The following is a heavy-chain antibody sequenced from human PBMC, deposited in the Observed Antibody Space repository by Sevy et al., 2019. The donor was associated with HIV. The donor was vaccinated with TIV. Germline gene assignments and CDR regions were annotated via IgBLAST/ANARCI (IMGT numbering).Heavy chain of an antibody. CDR3: ARDLNRLGSGWYYFDY. Sequence: ASVKVSCKASGGTFSSYAISWVRQAPGQGLEWMGGIIPILGIANYAQKFQGRVTITADKSTSTAYMELSSLRSEDTAVYYCARDLNRLGSGWYYFDYWGQGTLVTVSS. J-gene: IGHJ4*02. CDR2: IIPILGIA. D-gene: IGHD6-19*01. V-gene: IGHV1-69*10. CDR1: GGTFSSYA.